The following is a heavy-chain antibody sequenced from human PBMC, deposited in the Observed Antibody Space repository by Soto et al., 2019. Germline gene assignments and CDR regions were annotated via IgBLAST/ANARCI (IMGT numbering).Heavy chain of an antibody. J-gene: IGHJ5*02. CDR1: GGSISSGGYS. CDR3: ARSVFP. V-gene: IGHV4-31*03. CDR2: FYYSGST. Sequence: QVQLQESGPGLVKPSQTLSLTCTVSGGSISSGGYSWNWIRQHPGKGLEWIGYFYYSGSTYYNPSFKSRVTISVDTSKTQFSLKLSSVTAADTAVYYCARSVFPWGQGTLVTVSS.